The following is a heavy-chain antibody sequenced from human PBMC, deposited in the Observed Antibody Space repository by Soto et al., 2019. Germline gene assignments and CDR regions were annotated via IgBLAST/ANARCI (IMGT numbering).Heavy chain of an antibody. CDR2: TSYRSKWYN. V-gene: IGHV6-1*01. CDR3: ARVYPSGGPKRFDP. D-gene: IGHD2-15*01. CDR1: GDSVSSNSAA. J-gene: IGHJ5*02. Sequence: SQTLSLTCDISGDSVSSNSAAWNWIRQSPSRGLEWLGRTSYRSKWYNDYAVSVKSRITINPDTSKNQFSLHLSSVTAADTAVYYCARVYPSGGPKRFDPWGQGTLVTVSS.